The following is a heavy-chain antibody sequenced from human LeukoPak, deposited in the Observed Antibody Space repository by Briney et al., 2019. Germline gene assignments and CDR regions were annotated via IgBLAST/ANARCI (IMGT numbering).Heavy chain of an antibody. J-gene: IGHJ4*02. CDR1: GGSISSYY. CDR3: ARYYYDLYDY. Sequence: PSETLSLTCTVSGGSISSYYWSWIRQPPGKGLEWIGYIYYSGSTNYNPSLKSRVTISVDTSKNQFSLKLSSVTAADTAVYYCARYYYDLYDYWGQGTLVTVSP. V-gene: IGHV4-59*01. D-gene: IGHD3-22*01. CDR2: IYYSGST.